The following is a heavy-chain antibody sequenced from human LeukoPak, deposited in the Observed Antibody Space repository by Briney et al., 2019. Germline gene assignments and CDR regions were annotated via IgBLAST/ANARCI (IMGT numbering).Heavy chain of an antibody. Sequence: SVKVSCKASGGTFSSYAISWVRQAPGQGLEWMGRIIPILGIANYAQKFQGRVTITADKSTSTAYMELSSLRSEDTAVYYCARDRALDSSGYYYSYFDYWGQGTLVTVSS. J-gene: IGHJ4*02. D-gene: IGHD3-22*01. CDR2: IIPILGIA. CDR1: GGTFSSYA. V-gene: IGHV1-69*04. CDR3: ARDRALDSSGYYYSYFDY.